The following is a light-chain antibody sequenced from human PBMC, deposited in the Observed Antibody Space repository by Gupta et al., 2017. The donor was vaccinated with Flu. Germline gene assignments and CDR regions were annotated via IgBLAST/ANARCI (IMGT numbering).Light chain of an antibody. CDR1: QRVRSRY. J-gene: IGKJ3*01. CDR2: GAS. V-gene: IGKV3-20*01. CDR3: QQKSSSLFP. Sequence: GTLYLSPGERDTRSCRARQRVRSRYLEWYQQKPGQAPRLLIYGASSRANGIPDRFSGSGFGTEFTLTISRREPEDFAVYYCQQKSSSLFPFGHGTKVDIK.